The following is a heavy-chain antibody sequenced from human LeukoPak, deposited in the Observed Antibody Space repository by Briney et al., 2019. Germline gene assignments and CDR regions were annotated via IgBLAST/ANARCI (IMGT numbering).Heavy chain of an antibody. V-gene: IGHV3-33*01. D-gene: IGHD2-2*01. CDR2: IWYDGSNK. CDR1: GLTFSDYG. J-gene: IGHJ5*02. Sequence: GGSLRLSCAASGLTFSDYGMHWVRQAPGKGLEWVAVIWYDGSNKYYADSVRGRYTISRDNSKNTLYLQMNSLRAEDTAVYYCARDRTSSPGSWFDPWGQGTLVTVSS. CDR3: ARDRTSSPGSWFDP.